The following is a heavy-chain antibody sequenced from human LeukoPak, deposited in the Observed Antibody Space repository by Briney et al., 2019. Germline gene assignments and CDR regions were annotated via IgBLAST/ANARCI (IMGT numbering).Heavy chain of an antibody. V-gene: IGHV3-33*03. J-gene: IGHJ4*02. CDR2: IWYDGSND. D-gene: IGHD4-17*01. CDR1: GFNFGSDA. Sequence: GGSLRLSCTASGFNFGSDAMHWVRQAPGKGLEWVAFIWYDGSNDHYADSVKGRFTISRDNAKNSLYLQMNSLRAEDTAIYYCTRVGYVDEGIDYWGQGTLVTVSS. CDR3: TRVGYVDEGIDY.